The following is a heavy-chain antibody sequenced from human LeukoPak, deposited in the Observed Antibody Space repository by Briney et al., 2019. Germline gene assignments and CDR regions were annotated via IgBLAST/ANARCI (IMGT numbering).Heavy chain of an antibody. D-gene: IGHD6-6*01. J-gene: IGHJ4*02. CDR3: AKDLWDSSASEY. V-gene: IGHV3-30*02. CDR1: GFTFSSYG. Sequence: PGGSLRLSCAASGFTFSSYGMHWVRQAPGKGLEWVAFIRYDGSNKYYADSVKGRFTISRDNSKNTLYLQINSLRAEDTAVYYCAKDLWDSSASEYWGQGTLVTVSS. CDR2: IRYDGSNK.